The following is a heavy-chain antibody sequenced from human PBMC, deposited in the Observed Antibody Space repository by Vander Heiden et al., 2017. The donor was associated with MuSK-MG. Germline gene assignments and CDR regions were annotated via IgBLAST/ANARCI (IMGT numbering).Heavy chain of an antibody. J-gene: IGHJ6*03. Sequence: EVPLLESGGGLGQPGGSLRRPGGASGFTFSSYAVGWVRQAPGKGLEWVSSTNGGGGWTYYADSGKGRFTISRDNSKSTLYLQMNSLRAEDTAVYYCAKMGVLNYFFYMDVWGKGTTVTVSS. V-gene: IGHV3-23*01. CDR3: AKMGVLNYFFYMDV. CDR1: GFTFSSYA. CDR2: TNGGGGWT. D-gene: IGHD1-26*01.